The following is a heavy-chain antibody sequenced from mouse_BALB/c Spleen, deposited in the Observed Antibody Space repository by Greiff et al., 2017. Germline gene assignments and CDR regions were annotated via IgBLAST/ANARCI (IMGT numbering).Heavy chain of an antibody. J-gene: IGHJ4*01. CDR3: ARQAITTVGGYAMDY. D-gene: IGHD1-1*01. V-gene: IGHV1-63*02. CDR2: IYPGGGYT. CDR1: GYTFTNYW. Sequence: QVQLQQSGAELVRPGTSVKISCKASGYTFTNYWLGWVKQRPGHGLEWIGDIYPGGGYTNYNEKFKGKATLTADTSSSTAYMQLSSLTSEDSAVYFCARQAITTVGGYAMDYWGQGTSVTVSS.